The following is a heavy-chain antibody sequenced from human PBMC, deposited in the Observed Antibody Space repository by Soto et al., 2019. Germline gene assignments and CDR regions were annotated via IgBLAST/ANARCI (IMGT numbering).Heavy chain of an antibody. D-gene: IGHD3-10*01. CDR1: GGSISSSSYY. Sequence: SETLSLTCTVSGGSISSSSYYWGWIRQPPGKGLEWIGSIYYSGSTYYNPSLKSRVTISVDTSKNQFSLKLSSVTAADTAVYYCARRHYGSGSYYNQRPFDYWGQGTLVTVSS. CDR2: IYYSGST. V-gene: IGHV4-39*01. J-gene: IGHJ4*02. CDR3: ARRHYGSGSYYNQRPFDY.